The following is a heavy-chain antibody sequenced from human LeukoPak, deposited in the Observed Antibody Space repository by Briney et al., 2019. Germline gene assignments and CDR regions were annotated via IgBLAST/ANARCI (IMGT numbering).Heavy chain of an antibody. D-gene: IGHD3-9*01. V-gene: IGHV1-2*02. Sequence: ASVKVSCKASGYTFTGYYMHWVRQAPGQGLEWMGWINPNSGGTNYAQKFQGRVTMTRDTSISTAYMELSRLRSDDTAVYYCARDLLTGYYWGYYYGMDVWGQGTTVTVSS. CDR2: INPNSGGT. CDR1: GYTFTGYY. J-gene: IGHJ6*02. CDR3: ARDLLTGYYWGYYYGMDV.